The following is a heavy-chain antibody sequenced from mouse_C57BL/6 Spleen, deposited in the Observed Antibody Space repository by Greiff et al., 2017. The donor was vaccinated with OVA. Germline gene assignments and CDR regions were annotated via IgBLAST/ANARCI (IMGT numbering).Heavy chain of an antibody. Sequence: EVKLMESGGGLVKPGGSLKLSCAASGFTFSDYGMHWVRQAPEKGLEWVAYISSGSSTIYYADTVKGRFTISRDNAKNTLFLQMTSLRSEDTAMYYCARWVTTGYFDYWGQGTTLTVSS. CDR2: ISSGSSTI. V-gene: IGHV5-17*01. J-gene: IGHJ2*01. D-gene: IGHD2-2*01. CDR1: GFTFSDYG. CDR3: ARWVTTGYFDY.